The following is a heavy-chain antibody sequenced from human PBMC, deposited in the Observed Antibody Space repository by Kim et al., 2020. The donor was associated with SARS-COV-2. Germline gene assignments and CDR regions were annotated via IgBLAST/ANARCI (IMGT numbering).Heavy chain of an antibody. D-gene: IGHD1-26*01. J-gene: IGHJ4*02. Sequence: NNDPKLQGRVTMTTDTSTSTAYMELRSLRSDDTAVYYCARVEVGATYPGYWGQGTLVTVSS. CDR3: ARVEVGATYPGY. V-gene: IGHV1-18*01.